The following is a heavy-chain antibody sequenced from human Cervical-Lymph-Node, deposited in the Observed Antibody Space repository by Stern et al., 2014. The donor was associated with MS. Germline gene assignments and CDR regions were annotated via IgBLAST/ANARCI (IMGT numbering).Heavy chain of an antibody. CDR2: IYRGDCDT. CDR1: GYIFTTYW. J-gene: IGHJ4*02. CDR3: ARLSRFGDLGLSN. Sequence: EVQLVQSGAEVKKTGGSLKISCQGSGYIFTTYWIGWVRQMPGKGLEWMGIIYRGDCDTRYRPSFQGQVTISADKSIATAYLQWSSLKASDTAMYYCARLSRFGDLGLSNWGQGTLVTVSS. V-gene: IGHV5-51*01. D-gene: IGHD3-10*01.